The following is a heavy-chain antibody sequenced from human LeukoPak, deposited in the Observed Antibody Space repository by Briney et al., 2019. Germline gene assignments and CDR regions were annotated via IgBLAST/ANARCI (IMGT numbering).Heavy chain of an antibody. Sequence: SESLSLTCVVYGGSFSDYYWSWIRQPPGKGLEWIGEINHSGTTNYNPSLKSRVSISVDSSNNQFSLKLTSVTVADTAVYYCARGGFRHYFGSGSHDYWGQGTLVTVSS. CDR1: GGSFSDYY. D-gene: IGHD3-10*01. V-gene: IGHV4-34*01. CDR3: ARGGFRHYFGSGSHDY. J-gene: IGHJ4*02. CDR2: INHSGTT.